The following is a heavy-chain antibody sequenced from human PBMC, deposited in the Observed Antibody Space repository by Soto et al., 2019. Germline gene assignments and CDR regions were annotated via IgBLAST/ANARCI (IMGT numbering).Heavy chain of an antibody. CDR2: IWYDGNHE. J-gene: IGHJ4*02. CDR3: ARAYYIDSSAYYYDY. Sequence: GGSLRLSCTAYGVNFRNYGLHWVRQAPEKGLEGVATIWYDGNHEVYADSVKGRFSISRDNARNSLDLQMNSLRDEDTAVYYCARAYYIDSSAYYYDYWGQGALVTVSS. V-gene: IGHV3-33*03. D-gene: IGHD3-22*01. CDR1: GVNFRNYG.